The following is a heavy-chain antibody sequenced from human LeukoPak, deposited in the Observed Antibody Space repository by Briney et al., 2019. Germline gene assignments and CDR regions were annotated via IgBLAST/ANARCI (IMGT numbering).Heavy chain of an antibody. J-gene: IGHJ4*02. V-gene: IGHV4-30-4*01. D-gene: IGHD3-22*01. CDR3: ATPRINYYDHFY. CDR2: IYYSGSA. CDR1: GGSVTSYDYN. Sequence: PSETLPLTCNVSGGSVTSYDYNWRWIRQPPGKGLEWIGYIYYSGSAYYNPSLRSRVSISVDTSKNQFSLQLRSVTAADTAVYYCATPRINYYDHFYWGERTLVTVSS.